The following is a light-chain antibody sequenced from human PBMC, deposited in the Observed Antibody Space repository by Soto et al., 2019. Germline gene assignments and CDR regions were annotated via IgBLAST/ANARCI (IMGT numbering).Light chain of an antibody. Sequence: QSVMTQPPSVSGAPGQKVTISCSGSSSNIGGNSVYWYQQLPGTAPKRLLYDDNKRPSGIADRFSGSKSGTSATLGITGFQTGDEADYYCGSWDSSLSAYVFGTGTKLTVL. V-gene: IGLV1-51*01. CDR1: SSNIGGNS. CDR3: GSWDSSLSAYV. CDR2: DDN. J-gene: IGLJ1*01.